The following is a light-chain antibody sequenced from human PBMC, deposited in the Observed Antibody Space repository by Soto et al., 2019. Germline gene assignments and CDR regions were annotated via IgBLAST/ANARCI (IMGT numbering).Light chain of an antibody. CDR3: QQYKNWPL. V-gene: IGKV3-15*01. CDR2: GAS. CDR1: QSVRSH. J-gene: IGKJ5*01. Sequence: EIVLTPSPGTLSLSPGERATLSCRASQSVRSHLAWYQQKPGQPPRLLIYGASTRATGIPARFSGSGFGTEFTLTISSLQSEDFAVYYCQQYKNWPLFGQGTRLEIK.